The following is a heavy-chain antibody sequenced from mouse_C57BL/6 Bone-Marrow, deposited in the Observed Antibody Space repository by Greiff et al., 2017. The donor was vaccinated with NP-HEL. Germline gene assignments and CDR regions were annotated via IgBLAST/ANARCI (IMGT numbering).Heavy chain of an antibody. V-gene: IGHV3-6*01. Sequence: DVQLQESGPGLVKPSQSLSLTCSVTGYSITSGYYWNWIRQFPGNKLEWMGYISYDGSNNYNPSLKNRISITRDTSKNQFFLKLNSVTTEDTATYYCARAIYYGSSHWYFDVWGTGTTVTVSS. J-gene: IGHJ1*03. CDR3: ARAIYYGSSHWYFDV. CDR1: GYSITSGYY. D-gene: IGHD1-1*01. CDR2: ISYDGSN.